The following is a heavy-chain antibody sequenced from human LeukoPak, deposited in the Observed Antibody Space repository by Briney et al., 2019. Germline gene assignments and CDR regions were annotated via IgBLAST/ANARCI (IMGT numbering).Heavy chain of an antibody. D-gene: IGHD5-18*01. J-gene: IGHJ4*02. V-gene: IGHV3-23*01. CDR3: TTDGYSYGFFDY. Sequence: PGGSLRLSCVASGFTFSSYAMSWVRQAAGKGLEWVSSTSSSGETTYYADSVKGRFTISRDNSRNTLYLQMNSLKTEDTAVYYCTTDGYSYGFFDYWGQGTLVTVSS. CDR1: GFTFSSYA. CDR2: TSSSGETT.